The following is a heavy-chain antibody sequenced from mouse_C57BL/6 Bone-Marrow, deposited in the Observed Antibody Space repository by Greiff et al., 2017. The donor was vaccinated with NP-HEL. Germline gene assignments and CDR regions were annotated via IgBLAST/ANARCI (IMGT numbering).Heavy chain of an antibody. CDR1: GYSITSGYY. J-gene: IGHJ1*03. V-gene: IGHV3-6*01. D-gene: IGHD2-12*01. CDR3: ARLLWYFDV. CDR2: ISYDGSN. Sequence: EESGPGLVKPSQSLSLTCSVTGYSITSGYYWNWIRQFPGNKLEWMGYISYDGSNNYNPSLKNRISITRDTSKNQFFLKLNSVTTEDTATYYCARLLWYFDVWGTGTTVTVSS.